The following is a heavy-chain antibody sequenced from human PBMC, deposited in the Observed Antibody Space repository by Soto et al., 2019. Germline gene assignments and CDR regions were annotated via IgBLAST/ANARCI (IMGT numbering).Heavy chain of an antibody. V-gene: IGHV3-30*18. CDR1: GFSFSNHG. CDR3: AKDLKVSGGFHGSLNYYYGMDV. D-gene: IGHD3-10*01. J-gene: IGHJ6*02. Sequence: QVQLAESGGGVVQPGRSLRISCAASGFSFSNHGMQWVRQAPGKGLEWVAVISYDGNVKYYTDSVKGRFTISRDNSQSTVFLQMDSLRPEDAGVYYCAKDLKVSGGFHGSLNYYYGMDVWGQGTTVTVSS. CDR2: ISYDGNVK.